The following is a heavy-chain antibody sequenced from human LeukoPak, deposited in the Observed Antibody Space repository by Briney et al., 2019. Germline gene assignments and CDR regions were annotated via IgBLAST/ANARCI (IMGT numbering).Heavy chain of an antibody. V-gene: IGHV4-4*02. CDR2: IYDSGST. D-gene: IGHD3-16*02. CDR1: GGSISSSNW. CDR3: ARVVSSAYYYYMDV. Sequence: SETLSLTCAVSGGSISSSNWWSWVRQPPGKGLEWIGEIYDSGSTNYNPSLKSRVTISVDKSKNQFSLKLSSVTAADTAVYYCARVVSSAYYYYMDVWGKGTTVTVSS. J-gene: IGHJ6*03.